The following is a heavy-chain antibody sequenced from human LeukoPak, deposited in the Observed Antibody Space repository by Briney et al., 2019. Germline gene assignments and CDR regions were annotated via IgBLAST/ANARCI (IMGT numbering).Heavy chain of an antibody. CDR2: ISSSSSYI. Sequence: GGSLRLSCAASGFTFSSNAMNWVRQAPGKGLEWVSSISSSSSYIYYADSVKGRFTISRDNAKNSLYLQMNSLRAEDTAVYYCARGGWDGYAYWGQGTLVTVSS. CDR1: GFTFSSNA. D-gene: IGHD5-24*01. J-gene: IGHJ4*02. V-gene: IGHV3-21*01. CDR3: ARGGWDGYAY.